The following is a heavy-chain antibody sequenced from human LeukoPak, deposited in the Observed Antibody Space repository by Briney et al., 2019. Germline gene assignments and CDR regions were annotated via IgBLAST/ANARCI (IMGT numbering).Heavy chain of an antibody. J-gene: IGHJ4*02. CDR1: GFTFCTYA. D-gene: IGHD3-10*01. CDR2: INDSGDRT. CDR3: AKNPFGSGSSSYYFDY. V-gene: IGHV3-23*01. Sequence: GGALRLSRAASGFTFCTYAMSSVSAAPGRGRECVSTINDSGDRTYYADSVQGRFTISRDNSKNTLYLQMNSLRVEDTAVYYCAKNPFGSGSSSYYFDYWGQGTLVTVSS.